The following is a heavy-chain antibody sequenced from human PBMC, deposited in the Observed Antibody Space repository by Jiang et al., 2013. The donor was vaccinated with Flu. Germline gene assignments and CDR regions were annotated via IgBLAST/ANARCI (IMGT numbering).Heavy chain of an antibody. Sequence: VQLVESGGGLVQPGGSLRLSCTDSDFNFSTYWMSWVRQAPGKGLEWVASIKQDGSEKYYVDSVKGRFTISRDNAKKSVFXQMNGLRAEDTAVYRCARDLGASSPNAPFDYWGPGNPGYRLL. J-gene: IGHJ4*02. D-gene: IGHD6-6*01. V-gene: IGHV3-7*03. CDR3: ARDLGASSPNAPFDY. CDR2: IKQDGSEK. CDR1: DFNFSTYW.